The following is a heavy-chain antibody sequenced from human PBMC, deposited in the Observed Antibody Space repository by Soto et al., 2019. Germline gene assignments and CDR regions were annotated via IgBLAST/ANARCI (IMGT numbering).Heavy chain of an antibody. J-gene: IGHJ4*02. CDR1: GFTFNNYA. V-gene: IGHV3-23*01. CDR2: ITGNGVYT. D-gene: IGHD2-15*01. Sequence: EVQLLESGGGLVQPGGSLRLSCAASGFTFNNYAMSWVRQAPGKGLEWVSVITGNGVYTYYADSVKGRFTISRDSSRNTLYLEMNSLRVEDSAQYYCAKHRGAYCSGVCYVDFWGQGTLVTVSS. CDR3: AKHRGAYCSGVCYVDF.